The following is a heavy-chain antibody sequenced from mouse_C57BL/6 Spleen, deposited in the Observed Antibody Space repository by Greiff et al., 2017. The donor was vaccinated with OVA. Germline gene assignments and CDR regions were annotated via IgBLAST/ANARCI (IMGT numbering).Heavy chain of an antibody. CDR3: ARPYMDY. J-gene: IGHJ4*01. Sequence: VQLKQSGPELVKPGASVKISCKASGYSFTGYYMNWVKQSPEKSLEWIGEINPSTGGTTYNQKFKAKATLTVDKSSSTAYMQLKSLTSEDSAVYYCARPYMDYWGQGTSVTVSS. V-gene: IGHV1-42*01. CDR1: GYSFTGYY. CDR2: INPSTGGT.